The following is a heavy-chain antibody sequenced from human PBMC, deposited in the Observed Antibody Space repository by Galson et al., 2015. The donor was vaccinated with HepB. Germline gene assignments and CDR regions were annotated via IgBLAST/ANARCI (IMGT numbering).Heavy chain of an antibody. CDR3: ARIGVHYYDSSRRYYYGMDV. J-gene: IGHJ6*02. Sequence: PALVKPTQTLTLTCTFSGFSLSTSGMCVSWIRQPPGKALEWLARIDWDDDKYYSTSLKTRLTISKDTSKNQVVLTMTNMDPVDTATYYCARIGVHYYDSSRRYYYGMDVWGQGTTVTVSS. V-gene: IGHV2-70*11. CDR2: IDWDDDK. D-gene: IGHD3-22*01. CDR1: GFSLSTSGMC.